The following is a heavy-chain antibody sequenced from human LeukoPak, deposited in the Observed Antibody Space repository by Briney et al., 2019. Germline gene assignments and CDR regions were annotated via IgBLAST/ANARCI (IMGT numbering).Heavy chain of an antibody. J-gene: IGHJ3*02. V-gene: IGHV4-61*02. Sequence: PSQTLSLTCTVSGGSISSGSYYWSWIRQPAGKGLEWIGRIYTSGSTNYNPSLKSRVTISVDTSKNQFSLKLSSVTAADTAVYYCARGRGGAFDIWGQGTMVTVSS. CDR3: ARGRGGAFDI. CDR1: GGSISSGSYY. CDR2: IYTSGST. D-gene: IGHD2-15*01.